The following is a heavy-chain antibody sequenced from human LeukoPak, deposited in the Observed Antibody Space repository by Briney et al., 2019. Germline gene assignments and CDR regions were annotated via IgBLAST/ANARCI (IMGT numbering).Heavy chain of an antibody. D-gene: IGHD1-1*01. Sequence: QAGGSLRLSCAASGFTFSSYWISWVRQAPGKGLEWVANIKQDGSEKYYVDSVKGRFTISRDNAKNSLYLQMNSLRAEDTAVYYCARERWVQSGGDYWGQGTLVTVSS. V-gene: IGHV3-7*01. J-gene: IGHJ4*02. CDR3: ARERWVQSGGDY. CDR1: GFTFSSYW. CDR2: IKQDGSEK.